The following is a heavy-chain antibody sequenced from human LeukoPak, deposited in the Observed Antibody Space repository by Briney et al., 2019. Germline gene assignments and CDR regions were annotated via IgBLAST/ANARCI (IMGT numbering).Heavy chain of an antibody. V-gene: IGHV4-4*07. Sequence: SETLSLTCTVSGGSISSYYWSWIRQPAGKGLEWIGRIYSSGSSNYNPSLKSRVTMSVDTSKTQFSLKLSSVTAADTAVYYCARDLVGTTTDAFDIWGQGTKVTVSS. J-gene: IGHJ3*02. CDR1: GGSISSYY. CDR3: ARDLVGTTTDAFDI. CDR2: IYSSGSS. D-gene: IGHD1-26*01.